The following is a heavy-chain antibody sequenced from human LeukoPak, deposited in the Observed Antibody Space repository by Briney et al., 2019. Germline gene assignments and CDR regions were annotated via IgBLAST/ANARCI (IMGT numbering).Heavy chain of an antibody. J-gene: IGHJ4*02. V-gene: IGHV3-11*01. Sequence: GGSLRLSCAASGFTFSSSARSWIRQAPGKGLEWVSYISSSGSTIYYADSVKGRFTISRDNAKNSLYLQMNSLRAEDTAVYYCASTGYSSGWYYFDYWGQGTLVTVSS. CDR2: ISSSGSTI. CDR3: ASTGYSSGWYYFDY. D-gene: IGHD6-19*01. CDR1: GFTFSSSA.